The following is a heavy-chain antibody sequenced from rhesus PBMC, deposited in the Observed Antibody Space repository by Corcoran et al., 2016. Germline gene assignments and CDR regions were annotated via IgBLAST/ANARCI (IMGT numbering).Heavy chain of an antibody. CDR2: IDGNGGQT. Sequence: QVQLQETGPGLVKPSETLSLTCAVSGGSIRRNWWSWIRPHPGKGREWIGDIDGNGGQTNYNPSLKSRVTISRDASKNQFSLNLNFATAADTAVYYCARAPSGSPPLWGQGVLVTVSS. CDR1: GGSIRRNW. D-gene: IGHD4-29*01. CDR3: ARAPSGSPPL. J-gene: IGHJ4*01. V-gene: IGHV4-80*01.